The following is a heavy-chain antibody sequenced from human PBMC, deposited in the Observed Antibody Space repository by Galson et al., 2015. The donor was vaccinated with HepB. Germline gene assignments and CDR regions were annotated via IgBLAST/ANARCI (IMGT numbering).Heavy chain of an antibody. D-gene: IGHD4-17*01. V-gene: IGHV1-69*04. Sequence: SVKVSCKASGGTFSSYAISWVRQAPGQGLEWMGRIIPILGIANYAQKFQGRVTITADKSTSTAYMELSSLRSEDTAVYYCARDLLYGDYVILDYWGQGTLVTVSS. CDR3: ARDLLYGDYVILDY. CDR2: IIPILGIA. J-gene: IGHJ4*02. CDR1: GGTFSSYA.